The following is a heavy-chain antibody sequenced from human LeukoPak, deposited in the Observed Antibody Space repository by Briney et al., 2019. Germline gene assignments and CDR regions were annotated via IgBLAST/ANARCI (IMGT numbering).Heavy chain of an antibody. CDR1: GGSISSYY. Sequence: PSETLSLTCTVSGGSISSYYWSWIRQPPGKGLEWIGYIYSSGSNNYNPSLKSRVTISVDTSKNQFSLKLSSVTAADTAVYYCARSSGWSYGMDVWGQGTTVTVSS. CDR3: ARSSGWSYGMDV. D-gene: IGHD6-19*01. CDR2: IYSSGSN. J-gene: IGHJ6*02. V-gene: IGHV4-59*08.